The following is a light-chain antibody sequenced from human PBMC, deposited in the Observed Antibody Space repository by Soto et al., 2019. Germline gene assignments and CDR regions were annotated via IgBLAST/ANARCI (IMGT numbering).Light chain of an antibody. J-gene: IGKJ4*01. CDR3: QQYNSYPLT. Sequence: EIQMTQSPSTLSASVGDRVTITCWASQSISSWLAWYQQKPGKAPKLLIYDASSLESGVPSRFSGSGSGTEFTLTISSLQPDDFATYYCQQYNSYPLTFGGGTKVDIK. V-gene: IGKV1-5*01. CDR1: QSISSW. CDR2: DAS.